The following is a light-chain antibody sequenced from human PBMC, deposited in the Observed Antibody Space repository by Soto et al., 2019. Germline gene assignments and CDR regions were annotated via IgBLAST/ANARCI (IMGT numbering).Light chain of an antibody. V-gene: IGKV3-20*01. CDR2: GAS. CDR1: QSVSSSY. Sequence: EIVLTQSPGTLSLSPGERATLSCRASQSVSSSYLAWYQQKPGQAPRLLIYGASSRATGIPDRFSGSGSGTDFTLTISRQEPEDFAVYYCQQYGSSPRTFGQGTKV. CDR3: QQYGSSPRT. J-gene: IGKJ1*01.